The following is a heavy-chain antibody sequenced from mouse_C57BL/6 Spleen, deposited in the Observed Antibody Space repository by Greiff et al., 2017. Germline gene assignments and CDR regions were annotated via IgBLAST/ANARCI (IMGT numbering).Heavy chain of an antibody. V-gene: IGHV10-1*01. CDR1: GFSFNTYA. CDR2: IRSKSNNYAT. D-gene: IGHD3-3*01. J-gene: IGHJ3*01. Sequence: EVKVVESGGGLVQPKGSLKLSCAASGFSFNTYAMNWVRQAPGKGLEWVARIRSKSNNYATYYADSVKDRFTISRDDSESMLYLQMNNLKTEDTAMYYCVRGLGFAYWGQGTLVTVSA. CDR3: VRGLGFAY.